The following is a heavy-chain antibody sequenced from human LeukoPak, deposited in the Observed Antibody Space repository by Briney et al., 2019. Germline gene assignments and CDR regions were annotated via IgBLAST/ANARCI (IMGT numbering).Heavy chain of an antibody. D-gene: IGHD2-2*01. V-gene: IGHV3-21*01. CDR2: ISSSSSYI. Sequence: GGSLRLSCAASGFTFSSYSMNWVRQAPGKGLEWVSSISSSSSYIYYADSVKGRFTISRDNAKNSLYLQMNSLRAEDTAVYYCARMGSFSMGFIYCSSTSCYHGFDYWGQGTLVTVSS. J-gene: IGHJ4*02. CDR3: ARMGSFSMGFIYCSSTSCYHGFDY. CDR1: GFTFSSYS.